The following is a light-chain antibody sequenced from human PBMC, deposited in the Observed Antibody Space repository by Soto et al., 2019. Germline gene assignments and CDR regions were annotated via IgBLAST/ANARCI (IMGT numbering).Light chain of an antibody. CDR1: QSVNSW. CDR3: QQYYSYPRT. J-gene: IGKJ1*01. V-gene: IGKV1-5*01. CDR2: DAS. Sequence: DIQMTQSPSTLSAFVGDRVTITCRASQSVNSWLAWYQQRPGKAPKLLIYDASTLESGVPSRFSGSGSGTEFTLTISSLQPDDLASYYCQQYYSYPRTFGQGTKVDIK.